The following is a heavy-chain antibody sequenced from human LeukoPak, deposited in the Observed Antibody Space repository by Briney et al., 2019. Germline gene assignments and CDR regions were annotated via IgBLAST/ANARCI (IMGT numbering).Heavy chain of an antibody. CDR1: GGSISSYY. CDR2: IYYSGNT. D-gene: IGHD2-15*01. Sequence: SETLSLTCTVSGGSISSYYWSWIRQPPGKGLEWIGYIYYSGNTYYNPSLKSRVTISVDTSKNQFSLRLSSVTAADTAVYYCARSYCGGGSCGAFDIWGQGTMVTVSS. CDR3: ARSYCGGGSCGAFDI. J-gene: IGHJ3*02. V-gene: IGHV4-59*01.